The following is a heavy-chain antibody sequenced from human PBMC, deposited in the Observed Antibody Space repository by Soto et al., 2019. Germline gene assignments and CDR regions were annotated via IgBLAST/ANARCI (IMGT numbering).Heavy chain of an antibody. CDR1: GGTFSSYA. Sequence: ASVKVSCKASGGTFSSYAISWVRQAPGQGLEWMGWINPNSGDTNYAQKFQGWVTMTRDTSISTAYMELSRLRSDDTAVYYCARVDTAMAPDAFDIWGQGTMVTVSS. CDR3: ARVDTAMAPDAFDI. V-gene: IGHV1-2*04. CDR2: INPNSGDT. J-gene: IGHJ3*02. D-gene: IGHD5-18*01.